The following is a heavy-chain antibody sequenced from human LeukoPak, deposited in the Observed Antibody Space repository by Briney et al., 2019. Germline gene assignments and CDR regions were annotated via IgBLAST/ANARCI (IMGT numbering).Heavy chain of an antibody. CDR1: GFTFSSYA. CDR2: ISDSGGST. J-gene: IGHJ1*01. D-gene: IGHD6-19*01. Sequence: GGSLRLSCAASGFTFSSYAMSWVRQAPGKGLEWVSTISDSGGSTYHADSVKGRLAISRDNSKSTLFLQMNSLRADDTAVYYCAKAVAGLIGDFQHWGQGTQVTVSS. V-gene: IGHV3-23*01. CDR3: AKAVAGLIGDFQH.